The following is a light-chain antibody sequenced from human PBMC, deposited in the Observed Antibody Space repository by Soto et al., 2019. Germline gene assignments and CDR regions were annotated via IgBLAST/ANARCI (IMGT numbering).Light chain of an antibody. CDR3: HQYDSWT. V-gene: IGKV1-8*01. CDR2: GAS. J-gene: IGKJ1*01. Sequence: AIRMTQSPSSLSASTGARVPITCRARQGISSYLAWYQQNPGKAPKLLIYGASSRATGIPDRFSGSGSGTDFTLTISRLEPEDFAVYYCHQYDSWTFGQGTKVDIK. CDR1: QGISSY.